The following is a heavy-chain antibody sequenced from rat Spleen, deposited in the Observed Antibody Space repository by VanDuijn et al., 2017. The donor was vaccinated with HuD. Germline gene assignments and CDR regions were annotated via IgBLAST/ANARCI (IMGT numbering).Heavy chain of an antibody. D-gene: IGHD1-6*01. Sequence: EVQLVESGGGLVQPGRSLKLSCAASGFTFSDYNMAWVRQAPKKGLEWVATIIYDGSRTYYRDSVKGRFTISRDNAKSTLYLQMDSLRSEDTATYYCATHGRTTDSYFDYWGQGVMVTVSS. CDR1: GFTFSDYN. J-gene: IGHJ2*01. CDR2: IIYDGSRT. V-gene: IGHV5S10*01. CDR3: ATHGRTTDSYFDY.